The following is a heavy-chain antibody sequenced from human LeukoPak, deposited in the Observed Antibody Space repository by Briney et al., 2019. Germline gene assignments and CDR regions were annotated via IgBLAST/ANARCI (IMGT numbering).Heavy chain of an antibody. D-gene: IGHD4-17*01. V-gene: IGHV3-21*01. CDR2: ISSSSTYI. CDR1: GFTFSSYS. Sequence: GGSLRLSCAASGFTFSSYSLNWVRQAPGEGLEWVSSISSSSTYIYYADSVKGRFTISRDNAKNSLYLQMNSLRAEDTAVYYCARDDYGDSFDYWGQGTLVTVSS. J-gene: IGHJ4*02. CDR3: ARDDYGDSFDY.